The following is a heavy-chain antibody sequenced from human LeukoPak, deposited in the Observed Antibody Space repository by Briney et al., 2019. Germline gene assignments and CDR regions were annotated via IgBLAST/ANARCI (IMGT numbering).Heavy chain of an antibody. V-gene: IGHV5-51*01. D-gene: IGHD2-2*01. CDR2: IYPGDSDT. Sequence: GESLKISCKGSGYSFTSYWIGWVRQMPGKGLEWMGIIYPGDSDTRYSPSFQGQVTISADKSISTAYLQWSSLKASDTAMYYCARYRSSTSCYLGGMDVWGQGTTVTVSS. CDR3: ARYRSSTSCYLGGMDV. CDR1: GYSFTSYW. J-gene: IGHJ6*02.